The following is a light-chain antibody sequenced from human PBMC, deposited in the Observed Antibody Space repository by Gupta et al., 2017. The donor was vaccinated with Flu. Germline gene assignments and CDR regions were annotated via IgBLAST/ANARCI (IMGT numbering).Light chain of an antibody. CDR1: SSDVGAYNY. CDR3: CSYAGSYTWV. Sequence: QSALTQPRSVSGSPRQSVTISCTGTSSDVGAYNYVSWYQHPPGKAPKLMIYDVTERPSVVPDRFSGSKSGNTASLTISGLQPEDEADYHCCSYAGSYTWVFGGGTKLTVL. J-gene: IGLJ3*02. V-gene: IGLV2-11*01. CDR2: DVT.